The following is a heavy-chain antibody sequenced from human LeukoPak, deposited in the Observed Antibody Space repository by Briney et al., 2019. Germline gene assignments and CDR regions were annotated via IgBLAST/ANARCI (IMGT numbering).Heavy chain of an antibody. Sequence: PSETLSLTCTVSGGSISSSSYYWGWIRQPPGKGLEWIGSIYYSGSTYYNPFLKSRVTISVDTSKNQFSLKLSSVTAADTAVYYCARGAVADRTLDYWGQGTLVTVSS. CDR2: IYYSGST. J-gene: IGHJ4*02. CDR3: ARGAVADRTLDY. D-gene: IGHD6-19*01. CDR1: GGSISSSSYY. V-gene: IGHV4-39*07.